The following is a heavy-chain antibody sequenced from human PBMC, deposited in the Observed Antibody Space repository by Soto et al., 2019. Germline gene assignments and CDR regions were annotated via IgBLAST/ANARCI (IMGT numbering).Heavy chain of an antibody. CDR3: ARVNEGVYYDSRGYFDY. CDR1: GYKFSSYG. CDR2: ISTYNGKT. Sequence: ASVKVSCKASGYKFSSYGITWVRQAPGQGLEWLGWISTYNGKTIYAQNLQDRVTVTIDASTSAAYLELRSLRSDDTALYYCARVNEGVYYDSRGYFDYWGQGTLVTVSS. J-gene: IGHJ4*02. V-gene: IGHV1-18*01. D-gene: IGHD3-22*01.